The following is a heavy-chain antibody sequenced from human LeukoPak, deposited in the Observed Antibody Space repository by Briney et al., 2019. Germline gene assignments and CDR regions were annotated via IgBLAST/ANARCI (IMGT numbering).Heavy chain of an antibody. Sequence: PGRSLRLSCAASGFTFSSYAMHWVRQAPGKGLEWVAVISYDGSNKYYADSVKGRFTISRDNSKNTLYLQMNSLRAEDTAVYYCARGGNSFDYWGQGTLVTVSS. D-gene: IGHD3-16*01. J-gene: IGHJ4*02. V-gene: IGHV3-30*07. CDR2: ISYDGSNK. CDR3: ARGGNSFDY. CDR1: GFTFSSYA.